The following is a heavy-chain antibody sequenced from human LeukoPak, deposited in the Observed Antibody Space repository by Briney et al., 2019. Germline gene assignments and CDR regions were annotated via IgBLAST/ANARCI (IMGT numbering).Heavy chain of an antibody. CDR3: ARDGLDYCGSGSSSFDY. Sequence: GGSLRLSCAASGFTFSSFAMHWVRQAPGKGLEYVSAISSNGGSTYYANSVKGRFTISRDNSKNTLYLQMGSLRAEDMAVYYCARDGLDYCGSGSSSFDYWGQGTLVTVSS. CDR1: GFTFSSFA. J-gene: IGHJ4*02. V-gene: IGHV3-64*01. CDR2: ISSNGGST. D-gene: IGHD3-10*01.